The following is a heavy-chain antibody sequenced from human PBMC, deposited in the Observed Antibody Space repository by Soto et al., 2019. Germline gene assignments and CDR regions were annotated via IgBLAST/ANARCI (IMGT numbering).Heavy chain of an antibody. V-gene: IGHV4-59*01. CDR2: IYYSGST. J-gene: IGHJ4*02. CDR3: ARRKNWNPFDY. CDR1: GGSISSYY. Sequence: PSETLSLTCTVSGGSISSYYWSWIRQPPGKGLEWIGYIYYSGSTNYNPSLKSRVTISVDTSKNQSSLKLSSVTAADTAVYYCARRKNWNPFDYWGQGTLVTVSS. D-gene: IGHD1-1*01.